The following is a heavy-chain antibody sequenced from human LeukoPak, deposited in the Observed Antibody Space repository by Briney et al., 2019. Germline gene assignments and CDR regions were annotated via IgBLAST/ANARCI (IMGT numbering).Heavy chain of an antibody. CDR3: AKVLPTSGWSSSCYFDY. CDR2: INSRSSTI. Sequence: GSLRLSCAASRFTFSNYGVNWVRQAPGKGLEWVSYINSRSSTIYYADSVRGRFTISRDNAKNSLYLQMNSLRAEDTAMYYCAKVLPTSGWSSSCYFDYWGQGTLVTVSS. J-gene: IGHJ4*02. D-gene: IGHD6-19*01. V-gene: IGHV3-48*01. CDR1: RFTFSNYG.